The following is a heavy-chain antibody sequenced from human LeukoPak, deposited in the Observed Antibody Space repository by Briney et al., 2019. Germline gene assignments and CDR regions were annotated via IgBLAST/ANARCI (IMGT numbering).Heavy chain of an antibody. CDR2: IYYSGST. J-gene: IGHJ5*01. CDR3: ATTYYDFSTGYPGLGFDS. V-gene: IGHV4-39*01. CDR1: GGSISSSSYY. D-gene: IGHD3-3*01. Sequence: SETLTLTCTVSGGSISSSSYYWGWIRQPPGKGLEWIGSIYYSGSTYYNPSLKSRVTISVDTSKNQFSLKLSSVTAADTAVYYCATTYYDFSTGYPGLGFDSWGQGTLVTVSS.